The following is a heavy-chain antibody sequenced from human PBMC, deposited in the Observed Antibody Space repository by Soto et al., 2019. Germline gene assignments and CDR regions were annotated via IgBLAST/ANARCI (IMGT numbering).Heavy chain of an antibody. V-gene: IGHV4-31*03. J-gene: IGHJ4*02. D-gene: IGHD3-10*01. CDR2: IYYSGST. CDR1: GGSISSGGYY. CDR3: ARVSGPGSDY. Sequence: SETLSLTCTVSGGSISSGGYYWSWIRQHPGKGLEWIGYIYYSGSTYYNPSLKSRVTISVDTSKNQFSLKLSSVTAADTAVYYCARVSGPGSDYWGQGTLVTVSS.